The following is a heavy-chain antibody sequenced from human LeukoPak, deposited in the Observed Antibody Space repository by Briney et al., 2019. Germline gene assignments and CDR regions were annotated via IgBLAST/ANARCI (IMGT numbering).Heavy chain of an antibody. CDR2: IYYSGST. CDR3: ARGGWETYYYGSGSYYFDY. J-gene: IGHJ4*02. V-gene: IGHV4-39*07. Sequence: SSETLSLTCTDSGGSISSSSYYWGWIRQPPGKGLEWIGSIYYSGSTYYNPSLKSRVTISVDTSKNQFSLKLSSVTAADTAVYYCARGGWETYYYGSGSYYFDYWGQGTLVTVSS. D-gene: IGHD3-10*01. CDR1: GGSISSSSYY.